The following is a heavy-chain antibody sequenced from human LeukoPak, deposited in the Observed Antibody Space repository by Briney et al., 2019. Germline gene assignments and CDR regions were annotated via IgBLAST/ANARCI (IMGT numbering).Heavy chain of an antibody. V-gene: IGHV4-34*01. CDR3: ARHPRIAARPFDY. CDR1: GGSFSGYY. D-gene: IGHD6-6*01. CDR2: INHSGST. J-gene: IGHJ4*02. Sequence: PSETLSLTCAVYGGSFSGYYWSWIRQPPGKGLEWIGEINHSGSTNYNPSLKSRVTISVDTSKNQFSLKLSSVTAADTAVYYCARHPRIAARPFDYWGQGTLVTVSS.